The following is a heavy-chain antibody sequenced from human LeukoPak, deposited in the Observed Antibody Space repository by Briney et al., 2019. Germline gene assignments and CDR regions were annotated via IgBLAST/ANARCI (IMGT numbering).Heavy chain of an antibody. CDR3: ARDESLVIAVGGY. CDR1: GYTFTSYG. J-gene: IGHJ4*02. CDR2: ISAYNGKT. Sequence: ASVKVSCKASGYTFTSYGISWVRQAPGQGLEWMGWISAYNGKTNYEQKLQSRVTMTTDTSTSTAYMELRSLRSDDTAVYYCARDESLVIAVGGYWGQGTLVTVSS. D-gene: IGHD6-19*01. V-gene: IGHV1-18*01.